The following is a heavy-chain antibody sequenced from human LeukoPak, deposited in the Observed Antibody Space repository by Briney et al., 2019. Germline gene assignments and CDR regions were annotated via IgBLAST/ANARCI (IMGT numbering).Heavy chain of an antibody. D-gene: IGHD3-22*01. CDR3: AREYYYDSSGYSGGFDY. Sequence: GGSLRLSCAASGFTFSSYWMHWVRQAPGKGLVWVSRINSDGSSTSYADSVKGRFTISRDNAKNTLYLQMNSLRAEDTAVYYCAREYYYDSSGYSGGFDYWGQGTLVTVSS. V-gene: IGHV3-74*01. J-gene: IGHJ4*02. CDR2: INSDGSST. CDR1: GFTFSSYW.